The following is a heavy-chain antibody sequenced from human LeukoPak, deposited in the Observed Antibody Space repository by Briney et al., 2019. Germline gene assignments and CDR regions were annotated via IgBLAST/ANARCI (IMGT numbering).Heavy chain of an antibody. CDR2: IYYSGST. J-gene: IGHJ4*02. V-gene: IGHV4-30-4*01. Sequence: SETLSLTRTVSGGSISSGDYYWSWIRQPPGKGLEWIGSIYYSGSTYCNPSLKSRVTISVDTSKNQFSLNLSSVTAADTAVYYCARAIYDSSGYYRNFDYWGQGTLVTVSS. CDR1: GGSISSGDYY. D-gene: IGHD3-22*01. CDR3: ARAIYDSSGYYRNFDY.